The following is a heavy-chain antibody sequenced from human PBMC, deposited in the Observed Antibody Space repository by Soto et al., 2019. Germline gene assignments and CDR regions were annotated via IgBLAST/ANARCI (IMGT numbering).Heavy chain of an antibody. CDR3: AKDRGYCSGGSCYSDYYYYGMDV. V-gene: IGHV3-30*18. J-gene: IGHJ6*02. CDR2: ISYDGSNK. Sequence: LRLSCAASGFTFSSYGMHWVRQAPGKGLEWVAVISYDGSNKYYADSVKGRFTISRDNSKNTLYLQMNSLRTEDTAVYYCAKDRGYCSGGSCYSDYYYYGMDVWGQGTTVTVSS. CDR1: GFTFSSYG. D-gene: IGHD2-15*01.